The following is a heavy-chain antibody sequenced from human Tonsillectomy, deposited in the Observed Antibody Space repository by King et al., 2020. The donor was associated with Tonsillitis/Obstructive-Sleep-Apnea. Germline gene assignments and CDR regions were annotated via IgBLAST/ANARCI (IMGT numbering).Heavy chain of an antibody. CDR3: AREMDVGAYDY. CDR1: GFTVSGNS. V-gene: IGHV3-53*01. D-gene: IGHD1-26*01. CDR2: IYSGGST. Sequence: QLVQSGGGLIQPGGSLRLSCAASGFTVSGNSMSWVRQAPGTGLEWVSVIYSGGSTYNADSVKGRFTISRDNSKNTLYFQMNSLRAEDTAVYYCAREMDVGAYDYWGQGTLVTVSS. J-gene: IGHJ4*02.